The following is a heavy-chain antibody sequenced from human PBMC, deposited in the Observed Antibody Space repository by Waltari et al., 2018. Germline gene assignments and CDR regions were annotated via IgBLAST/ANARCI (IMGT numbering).Heavy chain of an antibody. J-gene: IGHJ3*02. D-gene: IGHD3-3*02. CDR3: ATALGDSISASRPFEI. CDR2: VDPEDGQT. CDR1: GYTLSNYY. Sequence: EVRLLQSGAEVKKPGTTLKISCRLSGYTLSNYYLHWIQQAHGKGLQWMGLVDPEDGQTIYAEALQGRISMTADSSTETVYMELTSLTSDDSAVYYCATALGDSISASRPFEIWGQGTVITVSS. V-gene: IGHV1-69-2*01.